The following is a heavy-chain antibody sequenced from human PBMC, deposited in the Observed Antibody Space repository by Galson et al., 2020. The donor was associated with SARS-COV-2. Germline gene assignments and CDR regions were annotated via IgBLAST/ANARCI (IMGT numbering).Heavy chain of an antibody. CDR3: ARMAEGNYYYGMDV. Sequence: GESLKISCAASGFTFSSYGMHWVRQAPGKGLEWVAVISYDGSNKYYADSVKGRFTISRDNSKNTLYLQMNSLRAEATAVYYCARMAEGNYYYGMDVWGQGTTVTVSS. V-gene: IGHV3-30*03. CDR1: GFTFSSYG. CDR2: ISYDGSNK. J-gene: IGHJ6*02.